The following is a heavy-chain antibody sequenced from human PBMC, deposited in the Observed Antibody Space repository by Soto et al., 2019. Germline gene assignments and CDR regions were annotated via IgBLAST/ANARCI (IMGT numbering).Heavy chain of an antibody. CDR3: AIYSGYDLDY. Sequence: EVQLVESGGGLVQPGGSLRLSCAASGFTFSSYAMHWVRQAPGKGLEYVSAISSNGGSTYYANSVKDRFTISRDNSKNTLYLQMGSFRAEDMAVYYCAIYSGYDLDYWVQGSLVTVSS. CDR1: GFTFSSYA. J-gene: IGHJ4*01. D-gene: IGHD5-12*01. CDR2: ISSNGGST. V-gene: IGHV3-64*01.